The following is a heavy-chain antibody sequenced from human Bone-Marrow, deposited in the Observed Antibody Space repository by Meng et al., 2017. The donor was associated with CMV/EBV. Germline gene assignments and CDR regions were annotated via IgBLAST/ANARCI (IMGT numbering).Heavy chain of an antibody. V-gene: IGHV1-18*01. CDR3: ARDHFSTGTLGLYYYYGMDV. D-gene: IGHD3-3*02. J-gene: IGHJ6*02. Sequence: ASVKVSCKASGGTFSSYAISWVRQAPGQGLEWMGWISAYNGNTNYAQKLQGRVTMTTDTSTSTAYMELRSLRSDDTAVYYCARDHFSTGTLGLYYYYGMDVWGQGTTVTVSS. CDR1: GGTFSSYA. CDR2: ISAYNGNT.